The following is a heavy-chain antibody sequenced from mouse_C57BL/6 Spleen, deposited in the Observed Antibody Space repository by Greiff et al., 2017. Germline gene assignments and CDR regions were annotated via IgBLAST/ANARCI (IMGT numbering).Heavy chain of an antibody. CDR1: GYSFTGYY. D-gene: IGHD1-1*01. CDR3: ARSLYYYGSSYGAMDY. Sequence: EVQLQQSGPELVKPGASVKISCKASGYSFTGYYMNWVKQSPEKSLEWIGEINPSTGGTTYNQKLKAKATLTVDKSSSTAYMQLKSLTSEDSAVYYCARSLYYYGSSYGAMDYWGQGTSVTVSS. CDR2: INPSTGGT. V-gene: IGHV1-42*01. J-gene: IGHJ4*01.